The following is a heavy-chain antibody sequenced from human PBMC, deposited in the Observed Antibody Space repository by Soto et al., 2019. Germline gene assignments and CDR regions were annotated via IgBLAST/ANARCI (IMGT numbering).Heavy chain of an antibody. CDR1: GYTISTYS. V-gene: IGHV1-18*01. D-gene: IGHD3-10*01. J-gene: IGHJ4*02. Sequence: QVQLVQSGGEVKKPGASLKVSCKTSGYTISTYSITWVRQAPGQGLEWMGWINVYNGNTNSTQKLQGRVTMTTDTSTSTAYMELRSLRSDDTAVYYCARAGIRGITVGDSWGQGTLVTVSS. CDR3: ARAGIRGITVGDS. CDR2: INVYNGNT.